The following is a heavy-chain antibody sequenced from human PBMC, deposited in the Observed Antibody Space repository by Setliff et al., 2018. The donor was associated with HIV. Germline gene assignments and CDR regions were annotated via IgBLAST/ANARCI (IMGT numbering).Heavy chain of an antibody. V-gene: IGHV4-61*09. Sequence: TLSLTCTVSGGSISSGSYYWSWMRQPAGKGLEWIGHVYPSGSTNYNPARQSRVTRSVDTSTNQFSLKLSSVTAADTAVYYCARGRRSSGWSVYHWGQGTLVTVSS. J-gene: IGHJ5*02. CDR3: ARGRRSSGWSVYH. CDR2: VYPSGST. CDR1: GGSISSGSYY. D-gene: IGHD6-19*01.